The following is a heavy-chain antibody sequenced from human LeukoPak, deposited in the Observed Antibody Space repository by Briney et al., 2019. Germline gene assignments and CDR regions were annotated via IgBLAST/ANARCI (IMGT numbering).Heavy chain of an antibody. CDR1: GGTFSSYA. V-gene: IGHV1-69*05. D-gene: IGHD3-10*01. CDR3: AKEVGSKGITMVRGALDY. Sequence: SVEVSCKASGGTFSSYAISRVRQAPGQGLEWMGGIIPIFGTANYAQKFQGRVTITTDESTSTAYMELSSLRSEDTALYYCAKEVGSKGITMVRGALDYWGQGTLVTVSS. J-gene: IGHJ4*02. CDR2: IIPIFGTA.